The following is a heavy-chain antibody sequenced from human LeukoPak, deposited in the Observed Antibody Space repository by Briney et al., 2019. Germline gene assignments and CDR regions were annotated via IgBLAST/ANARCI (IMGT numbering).Heavy chain of an antibody. V-gene: IGHV3-48*01. CDR2: ITTSTSTI. CDR3: ARDDDGYNNDY. J-gene: IGHJ4*02. D-gene: IGHD5-24*01. CDR1: GFTFSSYS. Sequence: GGALRLSCAASGFTFSSYSMNWVRQAPGKGLEGVSFITTSTSTIYYADSVNGRFTISRDNAKNSLSLQMHSLRAEDTAVYYCARDDDGYNNDYWGQGTLVTVSS.